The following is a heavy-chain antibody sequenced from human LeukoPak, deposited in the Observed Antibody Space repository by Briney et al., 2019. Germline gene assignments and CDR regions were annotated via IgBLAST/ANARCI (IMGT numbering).Heavy chain of an antibody. CDR3: ARVIAAAGYYFDY. J-gene: IGHJ4*02. Sequence: SETLSLTCTVSGGSISSYYWSWVRQPPGKGLEWIGYVYYSGNTNYNPSLKSRVTISVDTSKNQFSLKLSSVTAADTAVYYCARVIAAAGYYFDYWGQGTLVTVSS. D-gene: IGHD6-13*01. V-gene: IGHV4-59*01. CDR1: GGSISSYY. CDR2: VYYSGNT.